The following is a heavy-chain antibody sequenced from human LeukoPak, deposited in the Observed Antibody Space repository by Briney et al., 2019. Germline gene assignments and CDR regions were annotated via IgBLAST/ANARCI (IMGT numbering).Heavy chain of an antibody. CDR1: GYTFTSYY. V-gene: IGHV1-46*01. Sequence: GASVKVSCKASGYTFTSYYMHWVRQAPGQGLEWMGIINPSGGSTSYAQKFQGRVTMSRDTSTSTVYMELSSLRSEDTAVYYCARVTGVVVVTNGPWVDYWGQGTLVTVSS. CDR3: ARVTGVVVVTNGPWVDY. CDR2: INPSGGST. J-gene: IGHJ4*02. D-gene: IGHD3-22*01.